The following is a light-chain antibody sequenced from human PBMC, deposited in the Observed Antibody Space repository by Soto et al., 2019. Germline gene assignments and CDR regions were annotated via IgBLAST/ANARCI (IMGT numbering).Light chain of an antibody. V-gene: IGLV1-44*01. CDR2: SNN. Sequence: QSVLTQPPSASGTPGQRVTISCSGSSSNIGGNTVNWYQQLPGTAPKLLVYSNNQRPSGVPDRFSGSKSGTSASLAISGLQSEDDSYYYSAAWDDNLIGHYVFVTGTNVNVL. J-gene: IGLJ1*01. CDR1: SSNIGGNT. CDR3: AAWDDNLIGHYV.